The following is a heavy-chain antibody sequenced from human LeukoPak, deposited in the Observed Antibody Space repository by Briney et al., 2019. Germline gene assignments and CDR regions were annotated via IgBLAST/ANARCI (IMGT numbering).Heavy chain of an antibody. CDR1: GFTFSTSG. J-gene: IGHJ4*02. Sequence: GGSLRLSCAASGFTFSTSGMSWVRQAPGQGLEWVSSISGSGGSTFYADSVKGRFTISRDNSKNTLYLQMNRLRAEDTALYYCAVLTSASGGYWGQGTLVSVSS. V-gene: IGHV3-23*01. CDR3: AVLTSASGGY. CDR2: ISGSGGST. D-gene: IGHD6-13*01.